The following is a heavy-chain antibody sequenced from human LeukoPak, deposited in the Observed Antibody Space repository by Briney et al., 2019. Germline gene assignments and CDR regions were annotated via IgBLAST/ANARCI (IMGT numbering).Heavy chain of an antibody. CDR2: NSGSGGST. CDR1: GFTFSSYA. Sequence: GGSPRLSCAASGFTFSSYAMSWVRQAPGKGLEWVSANSGSGGSTYYADSVKGRFTISRDNSKNTLYLQMNSLRAEDTAVYYCAKDPAVGGATGYFDYWGQGTLVTVSS. V-gene: IGHV3-23*01. CDR3: AKDPAVGGATGYFDY. J-gene: IGHJ4*02. D-gene: IGHD1-26*01.